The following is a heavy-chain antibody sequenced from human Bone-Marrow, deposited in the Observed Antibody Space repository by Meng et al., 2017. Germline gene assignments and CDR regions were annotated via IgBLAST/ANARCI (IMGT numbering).Heavy chain of an antibody. J-gene: IGHJ4*02. D-gene: IGHD1-1*01. Sequence: SSVKVSCKASGGTFSSYAISWVRQAPGQGLEWMGGIIPIFGTENYAQKLQGRVTITADKSTSTAHMELSSLRSEDTAVYYCARRLANPNGIYYFDYWGQGNLVTVSS. CDR2: IIPIFGTE. CDR1: GGTFSSYA. V-gene: IGHV1-69*06. CDR3: ARRLANPNGIYYFDY.